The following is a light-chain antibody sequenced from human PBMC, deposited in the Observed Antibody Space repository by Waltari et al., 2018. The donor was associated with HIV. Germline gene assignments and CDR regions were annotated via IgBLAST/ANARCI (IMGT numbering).Light chain of an antibody. CDR3: QQFKSYPHT. CDR1: QGISSA. J-gene: IGKJ4*01. V-gene: IGKV1-13*02. CDR2: DGS. Sequence: AIQLTQSPSSLSASVGDRVTITCRASQGISSALAWYQQKAGKAPKLLIYDGSSLESGVPSRFSGTGSGTDFTLIISSLQPEDFATYYCQQFKSYPHTFGGGTK.